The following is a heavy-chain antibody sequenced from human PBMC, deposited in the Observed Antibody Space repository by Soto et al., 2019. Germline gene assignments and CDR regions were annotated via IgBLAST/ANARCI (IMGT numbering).Heavy chain of an antibody. CDR1: GGTFNTYT. V-gene: IGHV1-69*06. Sequence: QVQLVQSGAEVKKPGASMNVSCEASGGTFNTYTINWVREAPGRGLEWVGQIVPMYDSVNYAENFQGRVTITADKSTKTAYMELTSLRSEDTALYFCASWRSYSGSYCFDYWGQGTLVTVSS. CDR2: IVPMYDSV. CDR3: ASWRSYSGSYCFDY. J-gene: IGHJ4*02. D-gene: IGHD1-26*01.